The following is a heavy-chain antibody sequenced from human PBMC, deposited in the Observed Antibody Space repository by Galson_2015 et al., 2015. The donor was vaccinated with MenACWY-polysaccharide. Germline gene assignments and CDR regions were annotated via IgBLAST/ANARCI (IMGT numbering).Heavy chain of an antibody. V-gene: IGHV3-7*01. J-gene: IGHJ4*02. CDR3: ARDKAVGATRFDY. Sequence: SLRLSCAASGFTFNNYWMSWVRQAPGKEPEWVANIRQDGSEMYYVDSVKGRFTISRDNAKDSLFLQMNSLRAEDTAVYYCARDKAVGATRFDYWGRGTLVTVSS. CDR2: IRQDGSEM. D-gene: IGHD1-26*01. CDR1: GFTFNNYW.